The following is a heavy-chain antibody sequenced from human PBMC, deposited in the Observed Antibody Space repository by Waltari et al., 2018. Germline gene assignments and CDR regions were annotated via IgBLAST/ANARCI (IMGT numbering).Heavy chain of an antibody. Sequence: QLQLQESGPGLVKPSETLSLTCTVSGGSISSSSYYWGWIRQPPGQGLEWIGSIYYSGSTYYNPSLKSRVTISVDTSKNQFSLKLSSVTAADTAVYYCARTRTDFWTSRDTYYYYYYMDVWGKGTTVTISS. CDR2: IYYSGST. V-gene: IGHV4-39*07. CDR1: GGSISSSSYY. D-gene: IGHD3-3*01. CDR3: ARTRTDFWTSRDTYYYYYYMDV. J-gene: IGHJ6*03.